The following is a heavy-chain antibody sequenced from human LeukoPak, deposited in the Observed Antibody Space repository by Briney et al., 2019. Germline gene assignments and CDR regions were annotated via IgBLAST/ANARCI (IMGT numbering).Heavy chain of an antibody. Sequence: ASVKVSRKASGYTFTSYAMHWVRQAPGQRLEWMGWINAGNGNTKYSQKFQGRVTITSDTSASTAYMELSSLRSEDTAVYYCARDRHDILTGGNWFDSWGQGTLVTVSS. CDR3: ARDRHDILTGGNWFDS. D-gene: IGHD3-9*01. V-gene: IGHV1-3*01. CDR1: GYTFTSYA. J-gene: IGHJ5*01. CDR2: INAGNGNT.